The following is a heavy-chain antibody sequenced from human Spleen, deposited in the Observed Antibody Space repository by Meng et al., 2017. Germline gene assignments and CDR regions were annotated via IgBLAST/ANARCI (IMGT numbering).Heavy chain of an antibody. J-gene: IGHJ6*02. CDR1: GSSISNGYY. V-gene: IGHV4-38-2*02. CDR2: IYTSGST. CDR3: ARQYLLLYGMDV. Sequence: SETLSLTCTVSGSSISNGYYWGWIRQSPGKGLEWIGRIYTSGSTNYNPSLKSRVTISVDTSKNQFSLKLSSVTAADTAMYYCARQYLLLYGMDVWGQGTTVTVSS. D-gene: IGHD2-15*01.